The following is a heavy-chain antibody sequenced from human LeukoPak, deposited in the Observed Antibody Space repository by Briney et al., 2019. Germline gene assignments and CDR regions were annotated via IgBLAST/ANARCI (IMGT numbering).Heavy chain of an antibody. CDR3: AKDTGGYDLLFDY. CDR2: ISWNSGSI. Sequence: GGSLRLSCAASGFTFDDYAMHWVRQAPGKGLEWVSGISWNSGSIGYADSVKGRFTISRDNAKNSLYLQMNSLRAEDTALYYCAKDTGGYDLLFDYWGQGTLVTVSS. CDR1: GFTFDDYA. D-gene: IGHD5-12*01. J-gene: IGHJ4*02. V-gene: IGHV3-9*01.